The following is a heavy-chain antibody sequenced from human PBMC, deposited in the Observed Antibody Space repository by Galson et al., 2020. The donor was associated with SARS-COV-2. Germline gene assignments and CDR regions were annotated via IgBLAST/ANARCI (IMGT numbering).Heavy chain of an antibody. CDR2: IRYDGSNK. Sequence: GESLKISCAASGFTFSSYGMHWVHQAPGKGLEWVAFIRYDGSNKYYADSVKGRFTISRDNSKNTLYLQMNSLRAEDTAVYYCAKDGKPLRYPYYYGMDVWGQGTTVTVSS. J-gene: IGHJ6*02. D-gene: IGHD3-9*01. CDR1: GFTFSSYG. V-gene: IGHV3-30*02. CDR3: AKDGKPLRYPYYYGMDV.